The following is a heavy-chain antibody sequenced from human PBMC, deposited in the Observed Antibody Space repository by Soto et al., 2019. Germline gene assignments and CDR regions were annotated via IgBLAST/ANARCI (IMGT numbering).Heavy chain of an antibody. Sequence: QVQLVESGGGVVQPGGSLRLSCAASGFTFGRHGMHWVRQAPGKGLEWVAVIGSDGVRDSYGDSVKGRFTISRDNGQNTLYLQMNSLRDDDTAVYYCARDDDYADNVLDYWCQGTLVTVSS. CDR3: ARDDDYADNVLDY. V-gene: IGHV3-33*01. D-gene: IGHD4-17*01. J-gene: IGHJ4*02. CDR1: GFTFGRHG. CDR2: IGSDGVRD.